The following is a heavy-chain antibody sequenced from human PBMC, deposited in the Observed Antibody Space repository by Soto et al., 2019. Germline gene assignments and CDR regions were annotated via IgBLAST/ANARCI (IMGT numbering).Heavy chain of an antibody. D-gene: IGHD1-26*01. V-gene: IGHV4-59*11. CDR2: IYYRGST. J-gene: IGHJ6*02. Sequence: SETLSLTCTVSGGSISSHYWSWVRQAPGKGLEWIGHIYYRGSTNYDPSLRSRSTISVDASKSQFSLKLNSVTTADTAVYYCARDGREASGMDVWGQGTKVTVSS. CDR1: GGSISSHY. CDR3: ARDGREASGMDV.